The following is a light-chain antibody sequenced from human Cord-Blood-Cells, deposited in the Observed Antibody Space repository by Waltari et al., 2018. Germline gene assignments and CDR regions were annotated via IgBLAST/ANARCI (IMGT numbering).Light chain of an antibody. Sequence: KMTKLPSSLSASVGARVTITCRESQSISHYLNWYQQKPGKAPKLLTYAASSLKSGVPSRFSGSGSGTDFTLTISSLQPEDFATYYCQQSYSTPRTFGQGTKVEIK. CDR1: QSISHY. CDR3: QQSYSTPRT. V-gene: IGKV1-39*01. J-gene: IGKJ1*01. CDR2: AAS.